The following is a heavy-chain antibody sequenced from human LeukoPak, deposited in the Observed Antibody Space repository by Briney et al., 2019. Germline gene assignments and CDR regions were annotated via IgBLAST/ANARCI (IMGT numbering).Heavy chain of an antibody. CDR3: ARDAAQGLRYFDWLGDY. J-gene: IGHJ4*02. CDR2: ISYDGSNK. Sequence: RSLRLSCAASGFTFSSYAMHWVRQAPGKGLEWVAVISYDGSNKCYADSVKGRFTISRDNSKSTLYLQMNSLRAEDTAVYYCARDAAQGLRYFDWLGDYWGQGTLVTVSS. V-gene: IGHV3-30*04. CDR1: GFTFSSYA. D-gene: IGHD3-9*01.